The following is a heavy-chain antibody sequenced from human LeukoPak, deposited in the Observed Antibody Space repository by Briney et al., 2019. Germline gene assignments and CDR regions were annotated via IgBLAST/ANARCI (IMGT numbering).Heavy chain of an antibody. CDR2: IYPGDSDT. D-gene: IGHD1-26*01. Sequence: GESLKISCKGSGNTFTNYWIGWVRQMPGKGLEWRGIIYPGDSDTRYSPSFQGQVTISADKSISTAFLQWSSLKASDTAMYYCARHEGESYYAFDIWGQGTMVTVSS. V-gene: IGHV5-51*01. J-gene: IGHJ3*02. CDR1: GNTFTNYW. CDR3: ARHEGESYYAFDI.